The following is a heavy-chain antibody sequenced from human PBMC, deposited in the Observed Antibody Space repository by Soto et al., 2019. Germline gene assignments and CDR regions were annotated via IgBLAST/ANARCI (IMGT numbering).Heavy chain of an antibody. D-gene: IGHD3-3*01. CDR1: GFTFSSFA. CDR3: AKGAPNYDRNWFGP. J-gene: IGHJ5*02. Sequence: LRLSCGTSGFTFSSFAMSWVRQAPGKGLEWVSSMSGTVGSTYYGDSVKGRFTISRDNYKNTLYLQMNSLRAEDTAVYYCAKGAPNYDRNWFGPWGQGTLVTVSS. CDR2: MSGTVGST. V-gene: IGHV3-23*01.